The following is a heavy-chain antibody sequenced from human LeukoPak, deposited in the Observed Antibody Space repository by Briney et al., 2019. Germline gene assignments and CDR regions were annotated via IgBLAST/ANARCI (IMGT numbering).Heavy chain of an antibody. Sequence: NSSETLSLTCAVYGGSFSGYYWSWIRQPPGKGLEWIGEINHSGSTNYNPSLKSRVTISVDTSKNQFSLKLSSVTAADTAVYYCARGSPRGTRAFDIWGQGTMVTVSS. CDR3: ARGSPRGTRAFDI. CDR2: INHSGST. V-gene: IGHV4-34*01. J-gene: IGHJ3*02. CDR1: GGSFSGYY. D-gene: IGHD1/OR15-1a*01.